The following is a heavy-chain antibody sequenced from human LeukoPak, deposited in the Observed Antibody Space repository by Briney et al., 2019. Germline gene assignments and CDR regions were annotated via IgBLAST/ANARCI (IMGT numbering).Heavy chain of an antibody. J-gene: IGHJ3*02. CDR1: GYTFTSYG. V-gene: IGHV1-8*02. CDR2: MNPNSGNT. CDR3: ARGGRSAFDI. Sequence: ASVKVSCKASGYTFTSYGISWVRQAPGQGLEWMGWMNPNSGNTGYAQKFQGRVTMTRNTSISTAYMELSSLRSEDTAVYYCARGGRSAFDIWGQGTMVTVSS.